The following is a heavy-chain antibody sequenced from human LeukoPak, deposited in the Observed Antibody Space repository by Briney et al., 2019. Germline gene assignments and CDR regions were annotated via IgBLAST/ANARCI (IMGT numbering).Heavy chain of an antibody. J-gene: IGHJ5*02. Sequence: ASVKVSCKASGYTFIGNFMHWVRQAPGQGLEWIGIINPSGGSTSYAQKFQGRVTMTRDMSTSTDYMELSSLRSEDTAVYYCARDNSVEDTAWWFDPWGQGTLVTVSS. CDR2: INPSGGST. D-gene: IGHD4-23*01. V-gene: IGHV1-46*01. CDR3: ARDNSVEDTAWWFDP. CDR1: GYTFIGNF.